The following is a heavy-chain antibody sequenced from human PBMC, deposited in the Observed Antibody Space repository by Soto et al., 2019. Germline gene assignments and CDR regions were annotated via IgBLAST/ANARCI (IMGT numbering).Heavy chain of an antibody. D-gene: IGHD5-12*01. V-gene: IGHV4-59*08. Sequence: PSETLSLTCTVSGGSISSYHWSWIRQRPGKGLEWIGYIYYSGSTNYNPSPKSRVTIPVDTSKNQFSLKLSSVTAADTAVYYCARLGSDGWRWLQLESWFDPWGQGTLVTVSS. CDR2: IYYSGST. CDR1: GGSISSYH. J-gene: IGHJ5*02. CDR3: ARLGSDGWRWLQLESWFDP.